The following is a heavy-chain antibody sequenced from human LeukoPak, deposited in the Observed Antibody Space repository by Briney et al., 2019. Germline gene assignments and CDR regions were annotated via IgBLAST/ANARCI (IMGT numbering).Heavy chain of an antibody. D-gene: IGHD3-22*01. V-gene: IGHV4-61*05. J-gene: IGHJ4*02. CDR3: ARGQNYYDSGGYPQYYFDY. CDR1: GGSIRSSYYY. Sequence: SETLSLTCTVSGGSIRSSYYYWGWIRQSPGKGLEWIGYIYYSGGTNYNPSVKSRVTISVDTSKNQFSLKLSSVTAADTAVYSCARGQNYYDSGGYPQYYFDYWGQGSLVTVSS. CDR2: IYYSGGT.